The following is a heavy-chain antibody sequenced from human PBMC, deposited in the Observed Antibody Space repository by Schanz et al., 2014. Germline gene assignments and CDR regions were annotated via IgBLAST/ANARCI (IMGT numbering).Heavy chain of an antibody. CDR3: ARDTTWRLDL. J-gene: IGHJ2*01. Sequence: QVQLQESGPGLVKPSQTLSLTCTVSGDSISSGGYYWSWIRQHPGKGLEWIGYISYSGVTYYNPSLKSRFPISIDTSKNQFSLTLTSLTAADTAVYYCARDTTWRLDLWGRGTLVTVSS. D-gene: IGHD1-1*01. CDR2: ISYSGVT. CDR1: GDSISSGGYY. V-gene: IGHV4-31*03.